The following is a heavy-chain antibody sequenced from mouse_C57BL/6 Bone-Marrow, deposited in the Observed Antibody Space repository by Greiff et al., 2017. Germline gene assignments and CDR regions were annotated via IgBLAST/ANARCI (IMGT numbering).Heavy chain of an antibody. CDR2: IDPSDSYT. CDR1: GYTFTSYW. J-gene: IGHJ2*01. D-gene: IGHD2-10*02. CDR3: AREGYGPFDY. V-gene: IGHV1-50*01. Sequence: QVHVKQPGAELVKPGASVKLSCKASGYTFTSYWMQWVKQRPGQGLEWIGEIDPSDSYTNYNQKFKGKATLTVDTSSSTAYMQLSSLTSEYSAVYYCAREGYGPFDYWGQGTTLTVSS.